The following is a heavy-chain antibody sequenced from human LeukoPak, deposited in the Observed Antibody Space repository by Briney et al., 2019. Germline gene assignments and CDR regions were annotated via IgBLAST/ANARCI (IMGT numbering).Heavy chain of an antibody. V-gene: IGHV4-59*08. CDR3: ARQRYDSSGDWINWFDP. J-gene: IGHJ5*02. CDR2: IYYSGST. Sequence: PSETLSLTCTVSGGSISSYYWSWIRQPPGKGLEWIGYIYYSGSTNYNPSLKSRVTISVDTSKTQFSLKLRSVTAADTAVYYCARQRYDSSGDWINWFDPWGQGTLVTVSS. CDR1: GGSISSYY. D-gene: IGHD3-22*01.